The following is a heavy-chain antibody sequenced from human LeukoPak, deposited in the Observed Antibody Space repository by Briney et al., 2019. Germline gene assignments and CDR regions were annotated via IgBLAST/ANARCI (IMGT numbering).Heavy chain of an antibody. D-gene: IGHD3-10*01. CDR3: AKVRKRTMVRGVTDAFDI. CDR1: GFTFSSYA. V-gene: IGHV3-23*01. J-gene: IGHJ3*02. CDR2: ISGSGGST. Sequence: GGSLRLSCAASGFTFSSYAMSWVRQAPGKGLEWVSAISGSGGSTYYADSVKGRFTISRDNSKNTLYLQMNSLRAEDTAVYYCAKVRKRTMVRGVTDAFDIWGQGTMVTVSS.